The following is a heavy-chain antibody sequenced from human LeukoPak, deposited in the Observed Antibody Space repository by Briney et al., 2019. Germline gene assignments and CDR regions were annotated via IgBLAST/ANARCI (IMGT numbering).Heavy chain of an antibody. CDR2: IIPIFGTA. CDR1: GGTFSSYA. CDR3: ARDSPSPYYDILTGYYYFDY. Sequence: ASVKVSCKASGGTFSSYAISWVRQAPGQGLEWVGGIIPIFGTANYAQKFQGRVTITADESTSTAYMELSSLRSEDTAVYYCARDSPSPYYDILTGYYYFDYWGQGTLVTVSS. J-gene: IGHJ4*02. D-gene: IGHD3-9*01. V-gene: IGHV1-69*13.